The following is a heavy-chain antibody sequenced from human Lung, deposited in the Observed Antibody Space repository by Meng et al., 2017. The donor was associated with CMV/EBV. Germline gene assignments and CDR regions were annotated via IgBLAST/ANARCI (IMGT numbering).Heavy chain of an antibody. Sequence: SGDTLKKDTISWVRQAAGQGHEWMGGIIPILGITNSAQKFQGRATITADRSTKTAYLELSGLTSEDTAVYCCATRGITGTGAEYFQHWGQGTLVTISS. CDR2: IIPILGIT. V-gene: IGHV1-69*02. CDR3: ATRGITGTGAEYFQH. J-gene: IGHJ1*01. D-gene: IGHD1-7*01. CDR1: GDTLKKDT.